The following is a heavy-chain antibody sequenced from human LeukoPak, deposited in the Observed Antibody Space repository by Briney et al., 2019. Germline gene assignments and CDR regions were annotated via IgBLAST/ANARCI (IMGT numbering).Heavy chain of an antibody. Sequence: GGSLRLSCAASGFTVSSNYMSWVRQAPGKGLEWVSVIYSGGSTYYADSVKGRFTISRDNSKNTLYLQMNSLRAEDTAVYYCARQASSGWYTGPFDYWGQGTLVTVSS. CDR2: IYSGGST. CDR3: ARQASSGWYTGPFDY. J-gene: IGHJ4*02. D-gene: IGHD6-19*01. V-gene: IGHV3-66*04. CDR1: GFTVSSNY.